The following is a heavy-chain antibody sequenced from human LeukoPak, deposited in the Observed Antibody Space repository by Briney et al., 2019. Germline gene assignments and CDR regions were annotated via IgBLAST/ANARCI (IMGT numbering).Heavy chain of an antibody. CDR2: IYHSGST. Sequence: SETLSLTCTVSGGSFEHYFWSWIRQPPGKGLEWIGSIYHSGSTYYNPSLKSRVTISVDTSKNQFSLKLSSVTAADTAVYYCARAGPYYDILTGYSLFDYWGQGTLVTVSS. J-gene: IGHJ4*02. D-gene: IGHD3-9*01. CDR3: ARAGPYYDILTGYSLFDY. V-gene: IGHV4-38-2*02. CDR1: GGSFEHYF.